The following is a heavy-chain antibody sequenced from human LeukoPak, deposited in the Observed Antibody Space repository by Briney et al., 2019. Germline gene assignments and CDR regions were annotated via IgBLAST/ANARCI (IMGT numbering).Heavy chain of an antibody. CDR3: VRDLT. Sequence: GSLRLSCSASGFSFSTSAMHWVRQAPGKGPQFVSAITTNGRSTYYADSVKGRFTISRDNSKSTLDLQMSSLRAEDTAVYYCVRDLTWGQGTLVTVSS. D-gene: IGHD4/OR15-4a*01. CDR1: GFSFSTSA. V-gene: IGHV3-64D*06. J-gene: IGHJ4*02. CDR2: ITTNGRST.